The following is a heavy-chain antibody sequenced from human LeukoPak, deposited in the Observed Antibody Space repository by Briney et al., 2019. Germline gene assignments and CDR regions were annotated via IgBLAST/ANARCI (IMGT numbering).Heavy chain of an antibody. CDR3: TTAPIAVAGTREDFDY. V-gene: IGHV3-15*01. CDR2: IKSKTDGGTT. J-gene: IGHJ4*02. CDR1: GFTFSNAW. D-gene: IGHD6-19*01. Sequence: PGGSLRLSCAASGFTFSNAWMSWVRQAPGKGLEWVGRIKSKTDGGTTDYAAPVKGRFTISRDDSKNTLYLQMNSLKTEDTAVYYCTTAPIAVAGTREDFDYWGQGTLVTVSS.